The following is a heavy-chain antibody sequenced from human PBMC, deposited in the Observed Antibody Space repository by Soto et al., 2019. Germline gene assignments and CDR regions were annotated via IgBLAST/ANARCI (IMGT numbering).Heavy chain of an antibody. V-gene: IGHV1-3*01. CDR2: INAGNGNT. J-gene: IGHJ4*02. CDR3: ARGLGATLYYFDY. D-gene: IGHD1-26*01. CDR1: GYTFTSYA. Sequence: ASVKGSCKASGYTFTSYAMHWVRQAPGQRLEWMGWINAGNGNTTYSQKFQGRVTITRDTSASTAYMELSSLRSEDTAVYYCARGLGATLYYFDYWGQGALVTVSS.